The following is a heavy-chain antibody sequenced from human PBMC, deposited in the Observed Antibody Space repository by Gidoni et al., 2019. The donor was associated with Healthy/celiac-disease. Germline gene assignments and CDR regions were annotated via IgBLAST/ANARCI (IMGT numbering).Heavy chain of an antibody. V-gene: IGHV3-21*01. J-gene: IGHJ4*02. D-gene: IGHD6-13*01. Sequence: EVQLVESGGGLVKPGGSLRLSCAASGFTFSSYSMNWVRQAPGKGLDWVSSISSSSSYIYYADSVKGRFTISRDNAKNSLYLQMNSLRAEDTAVYYCAKVPEAAAGLPGWGQGTLVTVSS. CDR2: ISSSSSYI. CDR3: AKVPEAAAGLPG. CDR1: GFTFSSYS.